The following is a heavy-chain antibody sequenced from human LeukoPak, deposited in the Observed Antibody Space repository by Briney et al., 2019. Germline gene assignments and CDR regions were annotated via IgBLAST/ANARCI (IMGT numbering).Heavy chain of an antibody. CDR2: ISAYNGNT. D-gene: IGHD3-22*01. CDR3: ARSCRARYYDSSGYYDPFDY. CDR1: GYTFTTSG. Sequence: GASVKVSCKASGYTFTTSGISWVRQAPGQGLEWMGWISAYNGNTNYAQKLQGRVTMTTDTSTSTAYMELRSLRSDDTAVYYCARSCRARYYDSSGYYDPFDYWGQGTLVTVSS. V-gene: IGHV1-18*01. J-gene: IGHJ4*02.